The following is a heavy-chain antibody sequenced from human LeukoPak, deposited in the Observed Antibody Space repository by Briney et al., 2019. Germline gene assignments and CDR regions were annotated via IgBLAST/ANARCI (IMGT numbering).Heavy chain of an antibody. J-gene: IGHJ6*02. CDR1: GFTFSSYG. Sequence: GGSLRLSCAASGFTFSSYGMHWVRQAPGKGLEWVAVIWYDGSNKYYADSVKGRFTISRDNSKNTLYLQMNSLRAEDTAVYYCATPYDSSGYSKAYYYYGMDVWGQGTTVTVSS. V-gene: IGHV3-33*01. CDR3: ATPYDSSGYSKAYYYYGMDV. D-gene: IGHD3-22*01. CDR2: IWYDGSNK.